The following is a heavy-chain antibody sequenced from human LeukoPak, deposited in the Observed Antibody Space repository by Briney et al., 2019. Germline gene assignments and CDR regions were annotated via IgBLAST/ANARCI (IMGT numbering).Heavy chain of an antibody. V-gene: IGHV1-2*04. J-gene: IGHJ5*02. Sequence: ASVKVSCKASGYTFTVYYMHWMRQAPGQGLEWMGWINPNNGGTYYAQKFQGWVTMTRDTSISTVYMELNRLGSDDTAVYYCARDRSNYHGSQFWFDPWGQGTLVTVSS. CDR3: ARDRSNYHGSQFWFDP. CDR2: INPNNGGT. D-gene: IGHD3-10*01. CDR1: GYTFTVYY.